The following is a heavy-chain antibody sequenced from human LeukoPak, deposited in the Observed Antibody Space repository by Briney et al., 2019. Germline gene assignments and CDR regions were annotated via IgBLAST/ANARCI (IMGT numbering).Heavy chain of an antibody. J-gene: IGHJ5*02. V-gene: IGHV4-31*03. CDR1: GGSISSGGYY. Sequence: PQTLSLTCTVSGGSISSGGYYWSWIRQHPGKGLEWIGYIYYSGSTYYNPTLKSRVTISVDTSKNQFSLKLSSVTAADTAVYYCARDLDRPDNWFDPWGQGTLVTVSS. CDR2: IYYSGST. CDR3: ARDLDRPDNWFDP.